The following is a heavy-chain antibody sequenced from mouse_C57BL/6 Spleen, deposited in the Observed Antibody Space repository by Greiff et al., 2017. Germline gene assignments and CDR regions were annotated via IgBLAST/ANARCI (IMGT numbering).Heavy chain of an antibody. CDR2: ISSGGDYI. CDR1: GFTFSSYA. J-gene: IGHJ2*01. Sequence: EVKLMESGEGLVKPGGSLKLSCAASGFTFSSYAMSWVRQTPEKRLEWVAYISSGGDYIYYADTVKGRFTISRDNARNTLYLQMSSLKSEDTAMYYCTRGGSSGYVDYWGQGTTLTVSS. V-gene: IGHV5-9-1*02. D-gene: IGHD3-2*02. CDR3: TRGGSSGYVDY.